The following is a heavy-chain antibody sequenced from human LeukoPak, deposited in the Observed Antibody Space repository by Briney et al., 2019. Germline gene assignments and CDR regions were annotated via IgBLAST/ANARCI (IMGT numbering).Heavy chain of an antibody. Sequence: GGSLRLSCAASGFMYSGFDMSWVRQAPGKGLEWVSYISSGSSTMYYAESVKGRFTISRDTSRNTVYLQMNSLRAEDTAVYYCVRDPGLDSRGNYVLDWGQGTLVTVSS. J-gene: IGHJ4*02. CDR1: GFMYSGFD. CDR2: ISSGSSTM. CDR3: VRDPGLDSRGNYVLD. D-gene: IGHD2-8*01. V-gene: IGHV3-48*01.